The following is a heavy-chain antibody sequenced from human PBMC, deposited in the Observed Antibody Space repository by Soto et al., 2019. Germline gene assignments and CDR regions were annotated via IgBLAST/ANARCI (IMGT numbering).Heavy chain of an antibody. D-gene: IGHD3-9*01. V-gene: IGHV5-51*01. J-gene: IGHJ6*03. CDR2: IYPGDSDT. CDR3: ARSPRPAGYYYYYYCMDV. Sequence: GCMIQMNGKGLEWMGIIYPGDSDTRYSPSFQGQVTISADKSISTAYLQWSSLKASDTAMYYCARSPRPAGYYYYYYCMDVWGKGTTVTVSS.